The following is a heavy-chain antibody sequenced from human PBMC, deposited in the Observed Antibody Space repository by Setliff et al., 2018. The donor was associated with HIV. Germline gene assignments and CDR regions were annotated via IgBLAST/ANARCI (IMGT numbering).Heavy chain of an antibody. CDR2: IKRKSEGATT. CDR3: TTDWGGGGGAPLDP. V-gene: IGHV3-15*01. D-gene: IGHD2-21*01. J-gene: IGHJ5*02. Sequence: GGSLRLSCAASGVTFTQAWMSWVRQAPGKGLEWVGRIKRKSEGATTEYAAPVKGRFTISRDDSKNTLYLQMNSLKTEDTAMYYCTTDWGGGGGAPLDPWGQGTQVTVSS. CDR1: GVTFTQAW.